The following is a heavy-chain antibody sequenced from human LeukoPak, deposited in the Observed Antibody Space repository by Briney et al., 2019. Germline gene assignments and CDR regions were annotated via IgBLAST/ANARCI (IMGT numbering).Heavy chain of an antibody. CDR1: GFTFSSYS. V-gene: IGHV3-21*01. J-gene: IGHJ3*01. Sequence: GGSLGLSCAAPGFTFSSYSMNWVRQAPGKGLEWVSSISSSSNYKYYPDSVKGRSTISRDNPKNSLYLQMNSLRAEDMSVYYCARDPHVGLARAFDLWGQGTMVTVSS. CDR2: ISSSSNYK. CDR3: ARDPHVGLARAFDL. D-gene: IGHD3-16*01.